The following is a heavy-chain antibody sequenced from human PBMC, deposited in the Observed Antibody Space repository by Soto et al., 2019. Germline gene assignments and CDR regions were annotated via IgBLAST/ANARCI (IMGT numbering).Heavy chain of an antibody. Sequence: SETLSLTCTVSVGSVSSGTYQCSWIRQSPWKGLEWIGHIHYTGNTNNNPSLKSRVSISVDTSKNHFSLKLTSVTAADTALYFCARLHSYDFRSGPVPMHFWRQATAVTLSS. CDR2: IHYTGNT. D-gene: IGHD3-3*01. J-gene: IGHJ6*02. CDR1: VGSVSSGTYQ. CDR3: ARLHSYDFRSGPVPMHF. V-gene: IGHV4-61*03.